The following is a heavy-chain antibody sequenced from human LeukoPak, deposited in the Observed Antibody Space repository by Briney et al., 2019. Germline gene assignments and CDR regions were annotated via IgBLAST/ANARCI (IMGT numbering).Heavy chain of an antibody. Sequence: SETLSLTCTVSGGSISSYYWSWIRQPPGKGLEWIGYIYYSGSTNYNPSLKSRVTISVDTSKNQFSLKLSSVTAADTAVYYCARDSGYDYFDYWGQGTLVTVSS. CDR3: ARDSGYDYFDY. D-gene: IGHD5-12*01. V-gene: IGHV4-59*01. J-gene: IGHJ4*02. CDR2: IYYSGST. CDR1: GGSISSYY.